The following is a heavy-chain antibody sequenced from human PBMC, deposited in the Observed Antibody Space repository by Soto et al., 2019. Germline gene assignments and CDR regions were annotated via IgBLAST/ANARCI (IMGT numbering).Heavy chain of an antibody. CDR1: GFTFSSYA. CDR2: ISGSGGST. J-gene: IGHJ4*02. V-gene: IGHV3-23*01. CDR3: ASREYDFWSGYYNPSADY. D-gene: IGHD3-3*01. Sequence: GGSLRLSCAASGFTFSSYAMSWVRQAPGKGLEWVSAISGSGGSTYYADSVKGRFTISRDNSKNTLYLQMNSLRAEDTAVYYCASREYDFWSGYYNPSADYWGQGTLVTVSS.